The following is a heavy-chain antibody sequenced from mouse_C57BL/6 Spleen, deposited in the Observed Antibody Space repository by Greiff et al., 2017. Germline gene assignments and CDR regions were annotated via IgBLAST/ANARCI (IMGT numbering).Heavy chain of an antibody. CDR3: ASPYNWYFDD. V-gene: IGHV1-69*01. Sequence: QVQLQQPGAELVMPGASVKLSCKASGYTFTSYWMHWVKQRPGQGLEWIGEIDPSDSYTNYNQKFKGKSTLTVDKSSSTAYMQLSSLTSEDSAVYYCASPYNWYFDDWGTGTTVTVSA. D-gene: IGHD2-12*01. J-gene: IGHJ1*03. CDR2: IDPSDSYT. CDR1: GYTFTSYW.